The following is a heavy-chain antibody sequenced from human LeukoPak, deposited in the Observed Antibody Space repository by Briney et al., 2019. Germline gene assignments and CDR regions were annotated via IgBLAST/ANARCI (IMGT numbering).Heavy chain of an antibody. D-gene: IGHD3-9*01. J-gene: IGHJ6*02. Sequence: SETLSLTCSVSGGSISTYYWSGIRQPAGKGLEWIGRVYRSGNTNYNPSLQSRVTMSVDTSKNQISLRLRSVTAADTAVYYCARDDFEYSVHHGMDVWGQGTAVTVSS. V-gene: IGHV4-4*07. CDR3: ARDDFEYSVHHGMDV. CDR2: VYRSGNT. CDR1: GGSISTYY.